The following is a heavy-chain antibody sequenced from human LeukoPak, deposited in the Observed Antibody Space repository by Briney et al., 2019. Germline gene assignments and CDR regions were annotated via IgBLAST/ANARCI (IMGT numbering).Heavy chain of an antibody. CDR2: IWYDGSNK. CDR3: AKAGIAAAGCDY. V-gene: IGHV3-33*06. D-gene: IGHD6-13*01. CDR1: GFTFSSYG. J-gene: IGHJ4*02. Sequence: GGSLRLSCAASGFTFSSYGMHWVRQAPGKGLEWVAVIWYDGSNKYYADSVKGRFTISRDNSKNTLYLQMNSLRAEDTAVYYGAKAGIAAAGCDYWGQGTLVTVSS.